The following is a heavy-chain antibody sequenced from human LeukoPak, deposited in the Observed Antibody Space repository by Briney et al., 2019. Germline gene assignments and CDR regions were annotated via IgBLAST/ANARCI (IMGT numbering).Heavy chain of an antibody. Sequence: GGSLRLSCAASGFTFRNYAMSWVRQAPGKGLEWVSAISGNNDPTHYADSVKGRFTISRGNAKNSLYLQMNSLRAEDTALYHCARVYGAMVTSWFDPWGQGTLVTVSS. D-gene: IGHD5-18*01. CDR1: GFTFRNYA. CDR2: ISGNNDPT. V-gene: IGHV3-23*01. J-gene: IGHJ5*02. CDR3: ARVYGAMVTSWFDP.